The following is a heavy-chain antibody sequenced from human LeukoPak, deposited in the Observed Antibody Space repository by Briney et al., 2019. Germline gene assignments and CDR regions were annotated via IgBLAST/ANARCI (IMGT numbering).Heavy chain of an antibody. CDR3: ARTGYNYGTPLNY. CDR1: GFTFSNYA. J-gene: IGHJ4*02. V-gene: IGHV3-23*01. CDR2: ISGSGGST. D-gene: IGHD5-18*01. Sequence: PGGSLRLSCAASGFTFSNYAMTWVRQAPGKGLEWVSGISGSGGSTNYADSVRGRFTISRDNSKNTLYLQMNSLRVEDTAVYYCARTGYNYGTPLNYWGQGTLVTVSS.